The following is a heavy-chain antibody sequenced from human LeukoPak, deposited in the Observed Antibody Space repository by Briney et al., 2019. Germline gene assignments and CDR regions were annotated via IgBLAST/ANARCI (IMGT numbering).Heavy chain of an antibody. J-gene: IGHJ4*02. CDR3: ARYCSGDRCYSGFDY. D-gene: IGHD2-15*01. V-gene: IGHV3-23*01. Sequence: GGSLRLSCAVSGFAFSSYAMTWVRQAPGKGLEWVSAISGGATSTLYGDSVKGRFTISRDNSKNTLDLQMNSLRADDTAVYYCARYCSGDRCYSGFDYWGQGTLVTVSS. CDR2: ISGGATST. CDR1: GFAFSSYA.